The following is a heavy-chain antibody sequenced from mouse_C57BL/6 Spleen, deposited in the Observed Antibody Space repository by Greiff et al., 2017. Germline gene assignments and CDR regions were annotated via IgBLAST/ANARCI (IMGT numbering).Heavy chain of an antibody. V-gene: IGHV5-17*01. D-gene: IGHD1-1*01. CDR1: GFTFSDYG. CDR3: ARRGTTVRGAYFDY. Sequence: EVQVVESGGGLVKPGGSLKLSCAASGFTFSDYGMHWVRQAPEKGLEWVAYISSGSSTIYYADTVKGRFTISRDNAKNTLFLQMTSLRSEDTAMYYCARRGTTVRGAYFDYWGQGTTLTVSS. CDR2: ISSGSSTI. J-gene: IGHJ2*01.